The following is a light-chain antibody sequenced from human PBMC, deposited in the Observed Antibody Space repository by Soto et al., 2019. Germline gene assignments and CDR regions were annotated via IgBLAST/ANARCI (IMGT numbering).Light chain of an antibody. Sequence: QSVLTQPPSVSGAPGQRVTISCTGSSSNIGAGYDVHWYQQLPGTAPKLLIYGNNNRPSGVPDRISGPKSGTSASLAISGLQAEDEADYYCQSHDSSLSAYVFGTGTKLTVL. V-gene: IGLV1-40*01. CDR3: QSHDSSLSAYV. J-gene: IGLJ1*01. CDR2: GNN. CDR1: SSNIGAGYD.